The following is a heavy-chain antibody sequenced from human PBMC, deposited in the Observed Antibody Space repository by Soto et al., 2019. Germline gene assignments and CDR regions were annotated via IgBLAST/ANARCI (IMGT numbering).Heavy chain of an antibody. CDR2: IYYSGST. Sequence: PSETLSLTCTVSGRSISSYYWSWIRQPPGKGLEWIGYIYYSGSTNYNPSLKSRVTISVDTSKNQFSLKLSSVTAADTAVYYCARDVVTGTTTYTDYWGQGTLVTVSS. CDR3: ARDVVTGTTTYTDY. V-gene: IGHV4-59*12. CDR1: GRSISSYY. D-gene: IGHD1-7*01. J-gene: IGHJ4*02.